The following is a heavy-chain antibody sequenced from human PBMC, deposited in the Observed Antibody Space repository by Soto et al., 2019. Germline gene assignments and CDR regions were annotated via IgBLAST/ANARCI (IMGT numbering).Heavy chain of an antibody. CDR2: INAGHGNT. Sequence: QVQLVQSGAEVKKPGASVKISCKASGYTFTSYALHWVRQAPGQRLEWMGWINAGHGNTKYSQKFQGRVTITRDTSASTAYMELSSLRSEDTAVYYCARDSGGMDVWGQGTTVTVSS. CDR3: ARDSGGMDV. CDR1: GYTFTSYA. V-gene: IGHV1-3*01. J-gene: IGHJ6*02.